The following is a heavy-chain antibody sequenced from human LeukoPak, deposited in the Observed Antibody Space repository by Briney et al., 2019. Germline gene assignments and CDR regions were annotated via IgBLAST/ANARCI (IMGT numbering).Heavy chain of an antibody. D-gene: IGHD6-13*01. CDR1: GFTFSSYG. V-gene: IGHV3-30*18. CDR2: ISYDGSNK. CDR3: AKHQKKGGSWYYFDY. J-gene: IGHJ4*02. Sequence: GGSLRLSCAASGFTFSSYGMHWVRQAPGKGLEWVAVISYDGSNKYYADSVKGRFTISRDNSKNTLYLQMNSLRAEDTAVYYCAKHQKKGGSWYYFDYWGQGTLVTVSS.